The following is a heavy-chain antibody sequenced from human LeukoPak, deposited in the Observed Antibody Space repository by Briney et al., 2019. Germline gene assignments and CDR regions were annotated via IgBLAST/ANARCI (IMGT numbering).Heavy chain of an antibody. CDR2: IFYTGKT. CDR3: ARVFDS. Sequence: PSETLSLTCTVSGSSVYTSDYYWGWVRQPPGKGPEWIVDIFYTGKTNYNPSLKSRVSISIDSSKNQFSLKLTSVTAADTAVYYCARVFDSWGQGTLVTVSS. J-gene: IGHJ4*02. CDR1: GSSVYTSDYY. V-gene: IGHV4-39*07.